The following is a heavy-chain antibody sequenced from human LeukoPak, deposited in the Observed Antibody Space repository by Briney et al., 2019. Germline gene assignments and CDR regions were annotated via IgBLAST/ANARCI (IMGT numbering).Heavy chain of an antibody. CDR2: IKQDGSQQ. CDR3: ARGGTTVTPKNFDY. V-gene: IGHV3-7*01. D-gene: IGHD4-17*01. Sequence: GGSVRLSCAASGFTFSSYWMSWVRQAPGKGLEWVANIKQDGSQQYYVDSVKGRFTISRDDANNSLYLQMNSLRSEDTAVYYCARGGTTVTPKNFDYWGQGTLVTVSS. J-gene: IGHJ4*02. CDR1: GFTFSSYW.